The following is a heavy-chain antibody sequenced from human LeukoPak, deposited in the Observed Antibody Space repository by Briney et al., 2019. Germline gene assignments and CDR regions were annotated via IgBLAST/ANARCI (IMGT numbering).Heavy chain of an antibody. Sequence: GGSLRLSCAASGFTFSSYGMHWVRHAPGKGLEWVAFIRYDGSNKYYADSVKGRFTISRDNSKNTLYLQMNSLRAEDTAVYYCAKDWRRYCSSTSCCPFDYWGQGTLVTVSS. D-gene: IGHD2-2*01. CDR3: AKDWRRYCSSTSCCPFDY. CDR2: IRYDGSNK. J-gene: IGHJ4*02. V-gene: IGHV3-30*02. CDR1: GFTFSSYG.